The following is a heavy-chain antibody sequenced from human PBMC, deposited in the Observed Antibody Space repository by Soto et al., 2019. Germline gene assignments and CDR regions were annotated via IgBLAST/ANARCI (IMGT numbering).Heavy chain of an antibody. D-gene: IGHD3-10*01. CDR2: FDPEDGET. Sequence: ASVKVSCKVSGYTLTELSMHWVRHAPGKGLEWMGGFDPEDGETIYAQKFQGRVTMTEDTSTDTAYMELSSLRSEDTAVYYCATGMVRGVIAPFDYWGQGILVTVSS. V-gene: IGHV1-24*01. J-gene: IGHJ4*02. CDR3: ATGMVRGVIAPFDY. CDR1: GYTLTELS.